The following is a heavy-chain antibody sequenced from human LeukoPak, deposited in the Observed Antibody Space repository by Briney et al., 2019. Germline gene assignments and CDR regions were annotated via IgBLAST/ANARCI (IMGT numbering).Heavy chain of an antibody. CDR2: ISSNSIYI. D-gene: IGHD1-26*01. J-gene: IGHJ4*02. CDR3: ARDSGFDY. V-gene: IGHV3-21*04. Sequence: PGGSLRLSCAASGFTFSSYSMNWVRQGPGKGLEWVSSISSNSIYIYYADSVKGRFTISRDNAKNSLFLQMNSLRAEDTAVYYCARDSGFDYWGQGTLVTVSS. CDR1: GFTFSSYS.